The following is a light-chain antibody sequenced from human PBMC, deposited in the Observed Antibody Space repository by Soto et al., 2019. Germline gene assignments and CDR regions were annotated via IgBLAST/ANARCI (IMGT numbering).Light chain of an antibody. Sequence: QSALTQPASVSGSPGQSITISCTGTSSDVGAYNYVSWYQQHPGKAPKLMIYEVSNRPSEVSNRFSGSKSGNTASLTISGLQAEDEGNYYCSSYTSGSTLVVVGGGTTLTVL. CDR2: EVS. J-gene: IGLJ2*01. CDR3: SSYTSGSTLVV. V-gene: IGLV2-14*01. CDR1: SSDVGAYNY.